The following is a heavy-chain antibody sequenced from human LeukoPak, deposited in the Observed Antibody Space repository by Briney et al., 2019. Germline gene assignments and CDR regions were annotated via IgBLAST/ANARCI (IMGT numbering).Heavy chain of an antibody. Sequence: GGSLRLSCAAYGFTFSSYGMHWVRQAPGKGLEWVAFIRYDGSNKYYADFVKGRFTTSRDNSKNTLHLQMNSLSAGDAAVYYCAKDRGDYFDYWGQGTLVTVSS. J-gene: IGHJ4*02. V-gene: IGHV3-30*02. CDR3: AKDRGDYFDY. CDR2: IRYDGSNK. CDR1: GFTFSSYG.